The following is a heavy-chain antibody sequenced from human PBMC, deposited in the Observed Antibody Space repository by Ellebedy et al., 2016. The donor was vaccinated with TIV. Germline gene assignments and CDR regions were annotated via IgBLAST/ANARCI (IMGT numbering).Heavy chain of an antibody. CDR3: ARGRARHDYDFWSGYYTGRGDY. J-gene: IGHJ4*02. Sequence: GESLKISXSASGFTFSSYAMHWVRQAPGKGLEYVSAISSNGGSTYYADSVKGRFTISRDNSKNTLYLQMSSLRAEDTAVYYCARGRARHDYDFWSGYYTGRGDYWGQGTLVTVSS. D-gene: IGHD3-3*01. CDR1: GFTFSSYA. CDR2: ISSNGGST. V-gene: IGHV3-64D*06.